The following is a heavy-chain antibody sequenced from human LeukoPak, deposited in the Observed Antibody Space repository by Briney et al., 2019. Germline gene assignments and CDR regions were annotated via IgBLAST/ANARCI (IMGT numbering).Heavy chain of an antibody. CDR1: GGTFSSYT. D-gene: IGHD3-10*01. CDR3: ARGHGSGSYYYFDY. J-gene: IGHJ4*02. V-gene: IGHV1-69*02. CDR2: IIPILGIA. Sequence: GSSVKVSCKASGGTFSSYTISWVRQAPGQGLEWMGRIIPILGIANYAQKFQGRVTITADISTSTAYMELSSLRSEDTAVYYCARGHGSGSYYYFDYWGQGTLVTVSS.